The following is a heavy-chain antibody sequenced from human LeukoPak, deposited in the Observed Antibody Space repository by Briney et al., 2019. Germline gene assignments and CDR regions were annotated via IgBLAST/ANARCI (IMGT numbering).Heavy chain of an antibody. V-gene: IGHV3-23*01. J-gene: IGHJ1*01. Sequence: PGGSLRLSCAASGFTFSSYAMSWVRQAPGRGLEWVSAISGSGGSTYYADSVKGRFTISRDNSKNTLYLQMNSLRAEDTAVYYCAKGAVDDDYFSEYFQHWGQGTLVTVSS. D-gene: IGHD4-17*01. CDR3: AKGAVDDDYFSEYFQH. CDR1: GFTFSSYA. CDR2: ISGSGGST.